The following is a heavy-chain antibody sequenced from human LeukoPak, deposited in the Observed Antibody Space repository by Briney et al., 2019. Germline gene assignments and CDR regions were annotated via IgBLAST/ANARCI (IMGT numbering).Heavy chain of an antibody. CDR2: INPSGGST. V-gene: IGHV1-46*01. J-gene: IGHJ4*02. Sequence: ASVKVSCTASGYTFTSYYMHWVRQAPGPGLEWMGIINPSGGSTSYAQKFQGSVTMTRDMSPDTVFMELSSLRSEDTAVYYCARGPPRRDGYNPFSFDYWGQGTRVTVSS. CDR3: ARGPPRRDGYNPFSFDY. D-gene: IGHD5-24*01. CDR1: GYTFTSYY.